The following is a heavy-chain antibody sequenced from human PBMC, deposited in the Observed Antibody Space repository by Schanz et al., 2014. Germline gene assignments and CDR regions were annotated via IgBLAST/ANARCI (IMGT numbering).Heavy chain of an antibody. D-gene: IGHD5-18*01. CDR2: ISSSGNRA. J-gene: IGHJ3*02. Sequence: EVQLVESGGGLLQPGGSLRLSCAASGFTFSSYGMNWVRQAPGKGLEWVSYISSSGNRAYYADSVKGRFTISRDNSKNTLYLQMNSLRAEDTALYYCASERGYSYGYGAFDIWGQGTMVTVSS. V-gene: IGHV3-48*01. CDR3: ASERGYSYGYGAFDI. CDR1: GFTFSSYG.